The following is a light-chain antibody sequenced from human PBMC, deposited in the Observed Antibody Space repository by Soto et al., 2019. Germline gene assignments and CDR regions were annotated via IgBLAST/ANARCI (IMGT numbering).Light chain of an antibody. V-gene: IGLV2-11*01. CDR3: CSSPGTYTWV. J-gene: IGLJ3*02. Sequence: QSALTQPRSVSGSPGQSVTISCTGTSSDVGSYNYVSWYQHHPGKAPKLMIYDVNKRPSGVPDRFSGSKSGNTASLIISGLQAEDEADYYCCSSPGTYTWVFGGGTKLTVL. CDR1: SSDVGSYNY. CDR2: DVN.